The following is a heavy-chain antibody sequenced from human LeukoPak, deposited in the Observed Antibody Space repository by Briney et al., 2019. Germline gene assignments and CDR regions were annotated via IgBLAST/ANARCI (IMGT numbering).Heavy chain of an antibody. V-gene: IGHV3-30-3*01. CDR1: GFTFSSYA. Sequence: GGSLRLSCAASGFTFSSYAMHWVRQAPGKGLEWVAVISYDGSNKYYAVSVKGRFTISRDNSKNTLYLQMNSLRAEDTAVYYCARALDGLGDSPDYWGQGTLVTVSS. J-gene: IGHJ4*02. D-gene: IGHD2-21*02. CDR3: ARALDGLGDSPDY. CDR2: ISYDGSNK.